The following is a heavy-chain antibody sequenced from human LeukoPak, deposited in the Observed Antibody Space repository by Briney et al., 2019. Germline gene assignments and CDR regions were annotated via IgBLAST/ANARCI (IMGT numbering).Heavy chain of an antibody. CDR3: TRAAHPPLAYCGGDCYSDYFDY. V-gene: IGHV3-49*03. CDR2: XRSKAYGGTT. D-gene: IGHD2-21*02. Sequence: TAXXFTXXXXAMSXXRXAPGXXXXXVGFXRSKAYGGTTEYAASVKGRFTISRDDSKSIAYLQMNSLKTEDTAVYYCTRAAHPPLAYCGGDCYSDYFDYWGQGTLVTVSS. CDR1: XFTXXXXA. J-gene: IGHJ4*02.